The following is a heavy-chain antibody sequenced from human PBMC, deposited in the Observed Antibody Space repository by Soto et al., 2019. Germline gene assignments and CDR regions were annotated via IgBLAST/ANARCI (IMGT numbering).Heavy chain of an antibody. CDR2: ISGSGGST. J-gene: IGHJ4*02. CDR3: ARHQAPYYDFWSGYYSPFDY. Sequence: GGSLRLSCAASGFTFSGDAMSWVRQAPGKGLEWVSAISGSGGSTYYADSVKGRFTISRDNSKNTLYLQMNSLRAEDTAVYYCARHQAPYYDFWSGYYSPFDYWGQGTLVTVSS. CDR1: GFTFSGDA. V-gene: IGHV3-23*01. D-gene: IGHD3-3*01.